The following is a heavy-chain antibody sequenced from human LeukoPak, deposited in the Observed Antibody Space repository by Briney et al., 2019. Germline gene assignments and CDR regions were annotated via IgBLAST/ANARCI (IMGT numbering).Heavy chain of an antibody. D-gene: IGHD4-17*01. Sequence: PGGSLRLSCAASGFTFSSYAMSWVRQAPGKGLEWVSVIYSGGSTYYADSVKGRFTISRDNSKNTLYLRLNSLRAEDTAVYYCARDMTTVTTGDYWGQGTLVTVSS. V-gene: IGHV3-66*01. CDR2: IYSGGST. J-gene: IGHJ4*02. CDR1: GFTFSSYA. CDR3: ARDMTTVTTGDY.